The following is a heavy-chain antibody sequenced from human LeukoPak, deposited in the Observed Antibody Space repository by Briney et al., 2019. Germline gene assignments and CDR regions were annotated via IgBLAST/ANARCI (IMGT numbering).Heavy chain of an antibody. CDR2: IGSSGSPT. CDR1: GFAFSSYN. J-gene: IGHJ6*02. D-gene: IGHD3-22*01. Sequence: GGSLRLSCAASGFAFSSYNTNWVRQAPGKGLEWISYIGSSGSPTHYADSVGGRFTISRDNAKNSLYLQMNSLRDEDTAVYFCARRPYSDTSGRLSDVWGQGTTVTVSS. V-gene: IGHV3-48*02. CDR3: ARRPYSDTSGRLSDV.